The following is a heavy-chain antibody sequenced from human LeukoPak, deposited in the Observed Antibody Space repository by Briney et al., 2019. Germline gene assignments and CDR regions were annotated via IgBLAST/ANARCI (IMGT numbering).Heavy chain of an antibody. CDR2: ISDSGDIT. Sequence: GGSLRLSCAASGFTFSSYAMSWVRQAPGKGLEWVSGISDSGDITYYADSVKGRFTISRDNSKNTLYVQKNSLRVEDTAVYFCAKDRRGGSYYAATLDIWGPGTMVTVSS. J-gene: IGHJ3*02. CDR1: GFTFSSYA. V-gene: IGHV3-23*01. CDR3: AKDRRGGSYYAATLDI. D-gene: IGHD1-26*01.